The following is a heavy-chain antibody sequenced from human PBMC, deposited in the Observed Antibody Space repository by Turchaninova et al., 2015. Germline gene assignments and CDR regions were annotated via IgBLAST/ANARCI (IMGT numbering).Heavy chain of an antibody. V-gene: IGHV4-39*01. CDR2: IYYSGGT. CDR3: ARRSMTTVTRGAFDI. D-gene: IGHD4-11*01. J-gene: IGHJ3*02. CDR1: GGSISSRSSY. Sequence: QLQLQESGPGLVKPSETLSLTCTVSGGSISSRSSYWGWLRQPPGKGLEWIGVIYYSGGTHSNPSLKSRVTRSVDTSKNHFSRKLGSVTAADTAVYYCARRSMTTVTRGAFDIWGQGTMVTVSS.